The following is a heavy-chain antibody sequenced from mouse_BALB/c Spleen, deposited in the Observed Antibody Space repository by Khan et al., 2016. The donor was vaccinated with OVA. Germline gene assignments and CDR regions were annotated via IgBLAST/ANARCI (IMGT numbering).Heavy chain of an antibody. J-gene: IGHJ3*01. CDR2: INSDGGYT. CDR3: ASHLTGSFAY. CDR1: GFTFSAYG. V-gene: IGHV5-6*01. Sequence: EVELVESGGDLVKPGGSLRLSCAASGFTFSAYGMAWVRQAPDKRLEWVATINSDGGYTYYPDTVKGRFTISRNTAENTLSLQMSSLKSEDTAIYYCASHLTGSFAYWGQGTLVTVSA. D-gene: IGHD4-1*01.